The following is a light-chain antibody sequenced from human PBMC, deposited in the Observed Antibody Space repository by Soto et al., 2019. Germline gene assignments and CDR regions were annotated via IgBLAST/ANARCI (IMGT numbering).Light chain of an antibody. V-gene: IGLV1-44*01. Sequence: QSVLTQPPSASGTPGQRVTISCSGSSFNIGSKTVNWYQQLPGTAPKLLIYNNYPRPSGVPDRFSGSKSGTSASLAISGLQSEDEADYYCAAWDDSLNGWVFGGGTKLTVL. CDR3: AAWDDSLNGWV. CDR1: SFNIGSKT. CDR2: NNY. J-gene: IGLJ3*02.